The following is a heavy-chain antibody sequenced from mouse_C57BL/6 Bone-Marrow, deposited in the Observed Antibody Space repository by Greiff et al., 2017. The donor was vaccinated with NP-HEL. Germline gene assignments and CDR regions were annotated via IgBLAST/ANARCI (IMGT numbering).Heavy chain of an antibody. Sequence: EVQLMESGGGLVKPGGSLKLSCAASGFTFSSYAMSWVRQTPEKRLEWVATISAGGSSPYYPDNVKGRFTISRDNAKNNLYLQMSHLKSEDTAMYYCARGSTLPEFAYWGQGTLVTVSA. CDR2: ISAGGSSP. CDR1: GFTFSSYA. CDR3: ARGSTLPEFAY. D-gene: IGHD2-10*01. V-gene: IGHV5-4*01. J-gene: IGHJ3*01.